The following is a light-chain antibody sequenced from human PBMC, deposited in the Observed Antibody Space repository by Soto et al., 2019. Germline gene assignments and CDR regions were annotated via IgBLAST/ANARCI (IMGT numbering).Light chain of an antibody. CDR3: QQYHNWPWT. CDR2: GAS. V-gene: IGKV3-15*01. J-gene: IGKJ1*01. CDR1: QSVSSY. Sequence: EIVLTQSPATLSLSPGERATLSCRASQSVSSYLAWYQQKPGQAPRLLIYGASTRATGIPARFSGSGSGTDFTLTIHSLQSEDFAVYYCQQYHNWPWTFGQGTKVDIK.